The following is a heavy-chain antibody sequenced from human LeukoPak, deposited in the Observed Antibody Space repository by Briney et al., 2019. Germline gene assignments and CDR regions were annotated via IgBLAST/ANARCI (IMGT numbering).Heavy chain of an antibody. J-gene: IGHJ6*02. CDR3: ATDPGEIVPAAKGPRGDYCYGMDV. CDR2: INPSGGST. Sequence: GASVKVSCKASGYTFTSYYMHWVRQAPGQGLEWMGIINPSGGSTSYAQKFQGRVTMTRDTSTSTAYMELNSLRSDDTAVYYCATDPGEIVPAAKGPRGDYCYGMDVWGQGTTVTVSS. CDR1: GYTFTSYY. D-gene: IGHD2-2*01. V-gene: IGHV1-46*01.